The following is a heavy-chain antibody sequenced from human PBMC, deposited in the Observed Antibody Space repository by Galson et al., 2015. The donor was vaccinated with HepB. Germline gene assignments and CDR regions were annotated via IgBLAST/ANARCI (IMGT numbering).Heavy chain of an antibody. CDR3: SISATTAAEYFHH. V-gene: IGHV1-18*04. Sequence: SVKVSCKASGYTFRNYGISWVRQAPGQGLEWMAWISTDTGDTDYAQKFQDRVTMTTDTSTTTAYMELRSLRSDDTAVYYCSISATTAAEYFHHWGQGTLVTVPS. CDR2: ISTDTGDT. D-gene: IGHD4-17*01. CDR1: GYTFRNYG. J-gene: IGHJ1*01.